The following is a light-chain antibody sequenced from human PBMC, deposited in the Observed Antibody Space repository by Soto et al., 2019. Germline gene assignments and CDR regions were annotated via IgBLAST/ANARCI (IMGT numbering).Light chain of an antibody. Sequence: QSVLTQPRSVSGSPRQSVTISCTGTSSDVGGYNSVSWYQQHPGKAPKLMIYDVSKRPSGVPDRFSGSKSGNTASLTISGLQAEDEADYYCCSFAGTSYVFGTGTKLTVL. J-gene: IGLJ1*01. CDR1: SSDVGGYNS. CDR3: CSFAGTSYV. CDR2: DVS. V-gene: IGLV2-11*01.